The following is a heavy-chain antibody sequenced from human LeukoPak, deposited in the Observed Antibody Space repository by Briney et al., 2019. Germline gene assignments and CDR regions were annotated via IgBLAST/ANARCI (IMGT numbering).Heavy chain of an antibody. CDR2: ISSSGGTI. V-gene: IGHV3-48*03. CDR1: GFTFSSYE. CDR3: AELGITMIGGV. Sequence: GGSLRLSCAASGFTFSSYEINWVRQAPGKGLEWVSYISSSGGTIYYADSVKGRFTISRDNAKTSLYLQMNSLRAEDTAVYYCAELGITMIGGVWGKGTTVTISS. J-gene: IGHJ6*04. D-gene: IGHD3-10*02.